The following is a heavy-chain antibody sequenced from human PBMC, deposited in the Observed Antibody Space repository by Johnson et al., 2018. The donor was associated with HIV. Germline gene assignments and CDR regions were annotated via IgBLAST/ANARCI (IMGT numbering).Heavy chain of an antibody. J-gene: IGHJ3*02. CDR3: AKDLSYPKTRAFDI. Sequence: VQLVESGGGVVQPGRSLRLSCAASGFTFSSYAMHWVRQATGKGLEWVSAIVTAGDTYYADSVKGRFTISRDNSKNTLYLQMNSLRAEDTAVYYCAKDLSYPKTRAFDIWGQGTMVTVSS. D-gene: IGHD2/OR15-2a*01. CDR1: GFTFSSYA. V-gene: IGHV3-13*01. CDR2: IVTAGDT.